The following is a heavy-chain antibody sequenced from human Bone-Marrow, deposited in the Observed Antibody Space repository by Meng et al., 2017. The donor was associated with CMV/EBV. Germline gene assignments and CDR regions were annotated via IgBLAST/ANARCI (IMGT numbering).Heavy chain of an antibody. CDR3: ARDRLVGATSWWYFDY. CDR1: GFTFSSYS. V-gene: IGHV3-48*04. J-gene: IGHJ4*02. Sequence: GGSLRLSCAASGFTFSSYSMNWVRQAPGKGLEWVSYISSSSTIYYADSVKGRFTISRDNAKKSLYLQMNSLRAEDTAVYYCARDRLVGATSWWYFDYWGQGTLVTASS. D-gene: IGHD1-26*01. CDR2: ISSSSTI.